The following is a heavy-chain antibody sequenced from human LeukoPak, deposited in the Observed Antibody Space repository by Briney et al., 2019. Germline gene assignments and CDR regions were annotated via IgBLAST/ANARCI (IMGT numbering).Heavy chain of an antibody. D-gene: IGHD3-10*01. CDR3: AKGLYGSGSYPDY. CDR1: GFTFSSYD. V-gene: IGHV3-23*01. J-gene: IGHJ4*02. CDR2: IRPSGDNT. Sequence: PGGSLRLSCAASGFTFSSYDMTWVRQAPGRGLEWVSSIRPSGDNTYYGDSVKGRFTISRDNAKNSLYLQMNSLRAEDTALYYCAKGLYGSGSYPDYWGQGTLVTVSS.